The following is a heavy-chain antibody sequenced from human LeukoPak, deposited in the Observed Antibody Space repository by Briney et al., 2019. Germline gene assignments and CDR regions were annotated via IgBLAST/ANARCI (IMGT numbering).Heavy chain of an antibody. Sequence: SETLSLTCTVSGDSISSYYWNWIRQPAGKALQWIGRIYTSGSPNYNPSLKSRVTMSVDTSKNQFSLKLTSVTAADTAVYYCARDSGSGGWLIDYWGQGTLVSVSS. CDR1: GDSISSYY. J-gene: IGHJ4*02. D-gene: IGHD6-19*01. CDR2: IYTSGSP. V-gene: IGHV4-4*07. CDR3: ARDSGSGGWLIDY.